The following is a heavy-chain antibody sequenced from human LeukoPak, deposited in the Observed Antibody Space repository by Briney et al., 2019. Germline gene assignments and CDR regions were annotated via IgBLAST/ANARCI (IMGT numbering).Heavy chain of an antibody. CDR2: ISGSGGST. Sequence: PGGSLRLSCAASGFTFSSYGMSWVRQAPGKGLEWVSAISGSGGSTYYADSVKGRFTISRDNSKNTLYLQMNSLRAEDTAVYYCANFIFAPDHEQWLVPIDYWGQGTLVTVSS. CDR1: GFTFSSYG. V-gene: IGHV3-23*01. D-gene: IGHD6-19*01. J-gene: IGHJ4*02. CDR3: ANFIFAPDHEQWLVPIDY.